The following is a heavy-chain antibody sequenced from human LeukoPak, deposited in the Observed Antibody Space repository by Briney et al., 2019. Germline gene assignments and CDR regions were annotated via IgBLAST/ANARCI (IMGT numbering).Heavy chain of an antibody. J-gene: IGHJ4*02. CDR2: IWFDGKNT. D-gene: IGHD2-8*01. CDR3: TRDLMVYAIRDYFDY. V-gene: IGHV3-33*01. CDR1: GFTFSTHA. Sequence: GSLRLSCAASGFTFSTHAMHWVRQAPAKGLEWVAMIWFDGKNTHYVDSVKGRFTISRDNSKNTVDLRMNSLRAEDTAVYYCTRDLMVYAIRDYFDYWGQGTLVTVSS.